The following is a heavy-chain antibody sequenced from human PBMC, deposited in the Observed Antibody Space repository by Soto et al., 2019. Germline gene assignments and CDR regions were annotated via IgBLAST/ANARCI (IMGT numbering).Heavy chain of an antibody. V-gene: IGHV4-39*01. CDR3: ARQGSNSSRRLGWFDP. Sequence: SETLSLTCTASGGSSSSSTYSWGWIRQPPGKGLEWIGSMHYSGATYYNPSLKSRVSISVDTSKSQFSLKLTFVTAADTAVYLCARQGSNSSRRLGWFDPWGQGTRLTVS. CDR1: GGSSSSSTYS. J-gene: IGHJ5*02. D-gene: IGHD3-16*01. CDR2: MHYSGAT.